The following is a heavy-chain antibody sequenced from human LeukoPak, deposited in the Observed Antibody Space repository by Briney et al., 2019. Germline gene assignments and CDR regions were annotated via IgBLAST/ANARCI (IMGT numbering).Heavy chain of an antibody. CDR2: IWYDGSNK. J-gene: IGHJ4*02. Sequence: GGSLRLSCAASGFTFSSYGIHWVGQARGKGVEGVAVIWYDGSNKYYADSVKGRFTISRDNSKNTLYLQMNSLRAEDTAVYYCAKDSLVTPLEFDWGQGTLVTVSS. D-gene: IGHD4-23*01. CDR3: AKDSLVTPLEFD. CDR1: GFTFSSYG. V-gene: IGHV3-33*06.